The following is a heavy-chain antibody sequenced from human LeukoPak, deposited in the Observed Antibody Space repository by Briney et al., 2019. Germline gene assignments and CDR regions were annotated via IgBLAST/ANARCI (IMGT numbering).Heavy chain of an antibody. J-gene: IGHJ4*02. V-gene: IGHV3-33*08. D-gene: IGHD2-2*01. Sequence: GGSLRLSCEASGFIFSNYAMHWVRQAPGKGLEWVAVIWHDGSHQYYADSVKGRFTISRDNSRNTLYLQMNNLRAEDTAVYFCARSYADGTADYWGQGTLVTVSS. CDR3: ARSYADGTADY. CDR1: GFIFSNYA. CDR2: IWHDGSHQ.